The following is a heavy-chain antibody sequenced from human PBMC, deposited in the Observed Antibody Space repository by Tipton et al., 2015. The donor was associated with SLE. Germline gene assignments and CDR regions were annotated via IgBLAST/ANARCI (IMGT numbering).Heavy chain of an antibody. J-gene: IGHJ4*02. D-gene: IGHD4-23*01. Sequence: LRLSCAASGSISSHYWSWIRQPPGKGLEWIGEINHSGSTNYNPSLKSRVTISVDTSKNQFSLKLSSVTAADTAVYYCATRWTTVVYWGQGTLVTVSS. V-gene: IGHV4-34*01. CDR1: GSISSHY. CDR3: ATRWTTVVY. CDR2: INHSGST.